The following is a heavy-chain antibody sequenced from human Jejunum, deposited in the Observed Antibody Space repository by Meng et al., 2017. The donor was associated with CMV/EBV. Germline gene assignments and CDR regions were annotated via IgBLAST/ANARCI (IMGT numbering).Heavy chain of an antibody. CDR2: IYYSGST. J-gene: IGHJ4*02. Sequence: ISSYYWSWIRQPPGKGLEWIGYIYYSGSTNYNPSLKSRVTISVDTSKNQFSLKLSSVTAADTAVYYCARGSRITIFGVVTMPFDYWCQGTLVTVSS. D-gene: IGHD3-3*01. CDR1: ISSYY. V-gene: IGHV4-59*01. CDR3: ARGSRITIFGVVTMPFDY.